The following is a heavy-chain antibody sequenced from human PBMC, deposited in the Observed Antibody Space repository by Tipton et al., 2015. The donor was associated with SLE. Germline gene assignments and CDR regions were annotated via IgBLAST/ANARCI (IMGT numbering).Heavy chain of an antibody. V-gene: IGHV4-39*07. Sequence: TLSLTCTVSGGSISSSSYYWGWIRQPPGKGLEWIGSIYYSGSTYYNPSLKSRVTISVDTSKNQFSLKLSSVTAADTAVYYCARSIPLAIAVAGTLAFDIWGQGTMVTVSS. D-gene: IGHD6-19*01. CDR2: IYYSGST. CDR1: GGSISSSSYY. J-gene: IGHJ3*02. CDR3: ARSIPLAIAVAGTLAFDI.